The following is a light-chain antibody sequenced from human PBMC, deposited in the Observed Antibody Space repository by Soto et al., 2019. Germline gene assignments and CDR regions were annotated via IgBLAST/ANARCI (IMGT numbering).Light chain of an antibody. V-gene: IGLV2-8*01. CDR1: GRDVGGYNY. CDR3: SSYAGSKNVNVL. J-gene: IGLJ2*01. Sequence: QSALTQPPSASGSPGQSVTISCTETGRDVGGYNYVSWFQQSPGNAPKLIIYEVTERPSGVPDRFSGSKSGNTASLTVSGLQAEDEADYYCSSYAGSKNVNVLFGGGTKLTVL. CDR2: EVT.